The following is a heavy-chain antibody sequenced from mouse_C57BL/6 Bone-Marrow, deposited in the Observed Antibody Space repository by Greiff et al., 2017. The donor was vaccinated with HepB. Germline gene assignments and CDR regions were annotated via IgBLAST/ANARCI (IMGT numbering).Heavy chain of an antibody. V-gene: IGHV1-15*01. Sequence: QVQLQQSVAELVRPGASVTLSCKASGYTFTDYEMHWVKQTPVHGLEWIGAIDPETGGTAYNQKFKGKAILTADKSSSTAYMELRSLTSEDSAVYYCTLIYYDYPAWVAYWGQGTLVTVSA. CDR1: GYTFTDYE. J-gene: IGHJ3*01. D-gene: IGHD2-4*01. CDR2: IDPETGGT. CDR3: TLIYYDYPAWVAY.